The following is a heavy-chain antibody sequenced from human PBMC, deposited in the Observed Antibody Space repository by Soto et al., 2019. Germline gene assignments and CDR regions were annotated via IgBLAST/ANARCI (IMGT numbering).Heavy chain of an antibody. V-gene: IGHV1-69*01. CDR3: ATGTAGDSSGYWVY. Sequence: QVQLVQSGAEVTKPGSSVKVSCRASGGTFSSYAINWVRQAPGQGLEWMGGIIPVLGTEDYSQKFQGRVTITADESTSTAYMELSSLRSEDAAVYYCATGTAGDSSGYWVYWGQGTLVTVSS. D-gene: IGHD3-22*01. CDR1: GGTFSSYA. J-gene: IGHJ4*02. CDR2: IIPVLGTE.